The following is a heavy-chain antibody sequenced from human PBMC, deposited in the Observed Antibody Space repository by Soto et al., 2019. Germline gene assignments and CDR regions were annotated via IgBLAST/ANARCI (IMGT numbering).Heavy chain of an antibody. CDR2: IKSKTDGGTT. D-gene: IGHD4-17*01. CDR1: GFTFSNAW. Sequence: PGGSLRLSCAASGFTFSNAWMSWVRQAPGKGLEWVGRIKSKTDGGTTDYAAPVKGRFTISRDDSKNTLYLQMNSLKTEDTAVYYCTTGVYGDYDGMDVWGQGTTVTVSS. CDR3: TTGVYGDYDGMDV. V-gene: IGHV3-15*01. J-gene: IGHJ6*02.